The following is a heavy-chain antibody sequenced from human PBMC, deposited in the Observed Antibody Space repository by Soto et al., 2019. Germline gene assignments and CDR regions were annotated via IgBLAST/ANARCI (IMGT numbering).Heavy chain of an antibody. CDR3: ARGRYVDY. CDR1: GYAFTTYG. CDR2: ISAHNGNT. J-gene: IGHJ4*02. D-gene: IGHD1-1*01. Sequence: QVHLVQSGAEVKKPGASVKVSCQGSGYAFTTYGITWVRQAPGQGLGWMGWISAHNGNTNYAQKLQGRVTVTRDTSTSTAYMELRSVRYDDTAVYYCARGRYVDYWGQGALVTVSS. V-gene: IGHV1-18*01.